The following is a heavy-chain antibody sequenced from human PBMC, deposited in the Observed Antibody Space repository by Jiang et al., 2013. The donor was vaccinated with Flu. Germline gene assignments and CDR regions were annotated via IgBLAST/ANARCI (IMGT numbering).Heavy chain of an antibody. CDR1: GFTFSNHP. Sequence: QLVESGGGLVQPGGSLRLSCAASGFTFSNHPMTWVRQAPGKGLEWISAITNSGRSTYYANSVRGRFVISRDNPKNSLYLQMSSLRPEDTAVYYCAKDLLARELPRWYFDLWGRGTLVTVSS. V-gene: IGHV3-23*04. CDR3: AKDLLARELPRWYFDL. D-gene: IGHD1-7*01. CDR2: ITNSGRST. J-gene: IGHJ2*01.